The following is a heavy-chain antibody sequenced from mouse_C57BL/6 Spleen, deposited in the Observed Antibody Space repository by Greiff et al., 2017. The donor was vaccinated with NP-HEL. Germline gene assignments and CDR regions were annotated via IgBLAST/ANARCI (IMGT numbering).Heavy chain of an antibody. D-gene: IGHD1-1*01. J-gene: IGHJ2*01. Sequence: VQLKQSGPELVKPGDSVKISCKASGYSFTGYFMNWVMQSHGKSLEWIGRINPYNGDTFYNQKFKGKATLTVDKSSSTAHMERRSLTSEDSAVYYCARSKGTTDGYCDYWGQGTTLTVSS. V-gene: IGHV1-20*01. CDR1: GYSFTGYF. CDR2: INPYNGDT. CDR3: ARSKGTTDGYCDY.